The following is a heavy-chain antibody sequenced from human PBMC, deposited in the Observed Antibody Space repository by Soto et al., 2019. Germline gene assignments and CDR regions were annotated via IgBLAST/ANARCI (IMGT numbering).Heavy chain of an antibody. J-gene: IGHJ3*02. CDR1: GYTFTDYY. D-gene: IGHD7-27*01. Sequence: ASVKVSCKASGYTFTDYYIHWVRQAPGQGLEWMGWITPSTGGTNYAQNFRGRVTMTRDTSISTAYMELSSLRSDDTAVYFCAKDLRTNWYTTFHIWGQGTLVTVS. V-gene: IGHV1-2*02. CDR3: AKDLRTNWYTTFHI. CDR2: ITPSTGGT.